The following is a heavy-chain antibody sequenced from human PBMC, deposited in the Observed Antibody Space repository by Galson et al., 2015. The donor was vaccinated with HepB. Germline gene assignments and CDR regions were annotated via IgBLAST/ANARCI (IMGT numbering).Heavy chain of an antibody. D-gene: IGHD3-3*01. CDR1: GFTFSSYA. CDR2: ISYDGSNK. CDR3: ARLGDTQLLTYYDFWSGYLLFDY. V-gene: IGHV3-30-3*01. J-gene: IGHJ4*02. Sequence: SLRLSCAAPGFTFSSYAMHWVRQAPGKGLEWVAVISYDGSNKYYADSVKGRFTISRDNSKNTLYLQMNSLRAEDTAVYYCARLGDTQLLTYYDFWSGYLLFDYWGQGTLVTVSS.